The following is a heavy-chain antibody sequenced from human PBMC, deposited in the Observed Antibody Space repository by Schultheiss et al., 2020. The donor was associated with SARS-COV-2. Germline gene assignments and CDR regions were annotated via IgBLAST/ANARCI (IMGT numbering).Heavy chain of an antibody. J-gene: IGHJ5*02. CDR3: ARSHYCRGDVCYLGWFDL. Sequence: GGSLRLSCAVSGLTFSNYWMNWVRQAPGKGLEWVGNINEDGAVTYHAASVSGGFTIAGDNNKNTLYLQINGLRADDTVVYYSARSHYCRGDVCYLGWFDLWGTGTMVTVSS. V-gene: IGHV3-7*03. CDR2: INEDGAVT. CDR1: GLTFSNYW. D-gene: IGHD2-15*01.